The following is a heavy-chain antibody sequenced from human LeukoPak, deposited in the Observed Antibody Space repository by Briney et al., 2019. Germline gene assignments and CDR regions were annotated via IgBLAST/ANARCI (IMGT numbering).Heavy chain of an antibody. D-gene: IGHD1-26*01. V-gene: IGHV4-39*01. CDR1: GGSISSSSYY. CDR2: IYYSGST. Sequence: PSETLSLTCTVSGGSISSSSYYWGWIRQPPGKGLEWIGSIYYSGSTYYNPSLKSRVTISVDTSKNQFSLKLSSVTAADTAVYYCARLEVQEGKSTWEAWLVGALRPFDAFDIWGQGTMVTVSS. J-gene: IGHJ3*02. CDR3: ARLEVQEGKSTWEAWLVGALRPFDAFDI.